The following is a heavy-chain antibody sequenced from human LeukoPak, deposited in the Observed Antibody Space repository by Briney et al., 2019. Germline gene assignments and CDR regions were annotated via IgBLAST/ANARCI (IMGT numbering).Heavy chain of an antibody. V-gene: IGHV3-53*01. CDR3: ARGRGGD. CDR1: GVTVNSYF. Sequence: GGSLRLACAVSGVTVNSYFMGWVRQAPGRGLEWISVLAIEGLTYYADSVKGRFTISRDNSKNSLYLQMNSLRVEDTAFYYCARGRGGDWGQGVLVTVSS. CDR2: LAIEGLT. D-gene: IGHD3-3*01. J-gene: IGHJ4*02.